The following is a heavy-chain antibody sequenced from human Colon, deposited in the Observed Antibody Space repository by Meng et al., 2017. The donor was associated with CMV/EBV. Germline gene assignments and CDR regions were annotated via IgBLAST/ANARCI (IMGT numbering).Heavy chain of an antibody. J-gene: IGHJ6*02. D-gene: IGHD2-15*01. CDR3: AVIVPATDYSYGTDV. Sequence: ASVKVSCKASGGTFSNYGFSWVRQAPGQGLEWMGWMNPNSGETGFARKFQGRITMTRDTSISTAYLELTTLKSEDTALYFCAVIVPATDYSYGTDVWGQGTTVTVSS. V-gene: IGHV1-8*02. CDR2: MNPNSGET. CDR1: GGTFSNYG.